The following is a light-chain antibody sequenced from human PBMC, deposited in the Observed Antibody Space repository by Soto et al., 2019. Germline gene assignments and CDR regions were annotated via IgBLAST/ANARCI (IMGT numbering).Light chain of an antibody. J-gene: IGLJ2*01. Sequence: QAVVTQPPSASASLGASVTLTCTLSSGYSNYKVDWYQQRPGKGPRFVMRVGTGGIVGSKGDGIPDRFSVLGSGLNRYLTIKNIQEEDESDYHCGADHGRGSNFVVFGGGTKLTVL. CDR1: SGYSNYK. V-gene: IGLV9-49*01. CDR3: GADHGRGSNFVV. CDR2: VGTGGIVG.